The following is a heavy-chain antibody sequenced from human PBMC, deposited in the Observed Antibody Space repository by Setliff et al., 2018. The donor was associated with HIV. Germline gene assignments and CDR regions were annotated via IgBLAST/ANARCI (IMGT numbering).Heavy chain of an antibody. J-gene: IGHJ5*01. CDR2: ISNSSHDI. CDR1: GITFGSYA. CDR3: SRWPFDS. V-gene: IGHV3-21*01. D-gene: IGHD2-15*01. Sequence: PGGSLRLSCAASGITFGSYAMSWVRQAPGKGLEWVSYISNSSHDIAYLDSVKGRFTISRDNAKNSLYLQMSNLRAEDTAVYYCSRWPFDSWGQGTQVTVSS.